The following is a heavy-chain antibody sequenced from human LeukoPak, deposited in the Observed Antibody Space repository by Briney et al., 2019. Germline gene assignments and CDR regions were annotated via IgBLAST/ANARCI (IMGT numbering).Heavy chain of an antibody. CDR3: AKGYYDSTGYPLRPSFDY. D-gene: IGHD3-22*01. CDR2: IGVSGGST. Sequence: GGSLRLSCAASGFTFSGYAMTWVRQAPGKGLEWVSTIGVSGGSTLYADSVKGRFTNSRDNSKNTLYLQMNSLRVEDTAVYYCAKGYYDSTGYPLRPSFDYWGQGTLVTVSS. V-gene: IGHV3-23*01. J-gene: IGHJ4*02. CDR1: GFTFSGYA.